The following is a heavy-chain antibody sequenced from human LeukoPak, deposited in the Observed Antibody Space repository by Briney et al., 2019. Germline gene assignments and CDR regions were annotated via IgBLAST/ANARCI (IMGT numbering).Heavy chain of an antibody. CDR2: ISYDGSNK. CDR1: GFTFSSYA. CDR3: ARRYCSGGSCYFDAFDI. J-gene: IGHJ3*02. D-gene: IGHD2-15*01. Sequence: GGSLRLSCAASGFTFSSYAMHWVRQAPGKGLEWVAVISYDGSNKYYADSVKGRFTISRDNSKNTLYLQMNSLRAEDTAVYYCARRYCSGGSCYFDAFDIWGQGTMVTVSS. V-gene: IGHV3-30-3*01.